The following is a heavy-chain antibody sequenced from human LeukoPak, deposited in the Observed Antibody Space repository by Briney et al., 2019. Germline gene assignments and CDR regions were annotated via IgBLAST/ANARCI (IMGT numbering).Heavy chain of an antibody. V-gene: IGHV3-23*01. J-gene: IGHJ4*02. CDR3: AKKWGVGTTTLDYFDY. CDR1: GVTLSNYA. D-gene: IGHD1-26*01. CDR2: ISGSGGST. Sequence: PGGSLRLSCVASGVTLSNYAMSWARQAPGKGLEWVSGISGSGGSTYYADSVKGRFTISRDNSKNTLYLQMNSLTDEDTAVYYCAKKWGVGTTTLDYFDYWGQGTLVTVSS.